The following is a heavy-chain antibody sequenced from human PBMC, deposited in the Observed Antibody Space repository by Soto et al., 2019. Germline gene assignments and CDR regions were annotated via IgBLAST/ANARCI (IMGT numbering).Heavy chain of an antibody. Sequence: QVQLVQSGAEVKKPGASVKVSCKASGYTFTTYGINWVRQAPGQGPEWMGWISAYNGNTNYAQKFQGRVTMTTDTPTSTAYMELRGLRFDDTAVYYCARDREAARPGWFDPWGQGTLFTVSS. CDR1: GYTFTTYG. CDR3: ARDREAARPGWFDP. D-gene: IGHD6-6*01. J-gene: IGHJ5*02. V-gene: IGHV1-18*04. CDR2: ISAYNGNT.